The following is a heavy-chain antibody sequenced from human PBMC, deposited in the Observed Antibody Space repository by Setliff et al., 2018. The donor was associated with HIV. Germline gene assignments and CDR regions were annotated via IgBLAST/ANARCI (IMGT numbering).Heavy chain of an antibody. CDR3: ARDRLTAGKYCSDSRCDDAFDI. CDR2: MNPNSGNT. D-gene: IGHD2-15*01. J-gene: IGHJ3*02. Sequence: ASVKVPCKASGYTFTSYGISWVRQAPGQGLEWMGWMNPNSGNTGYARKFQGRVTMTRNTSISTAYMELRSLKSDDTAVYYCARDRLTAGKYCSDSRCDDAFDIWGQGTMVTVSS. CDR1: GYTFTSYG. V-gene: IGHV1-8*02.